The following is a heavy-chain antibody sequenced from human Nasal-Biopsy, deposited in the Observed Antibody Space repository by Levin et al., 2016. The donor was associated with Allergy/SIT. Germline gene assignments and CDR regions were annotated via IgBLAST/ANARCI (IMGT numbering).Heavy chain of an antibody. CDR3: VEIRRFLAHVHSSYLFDN. V-gene: IGHV4-31*03. J-gene: IGHJ4*02. Sequence: SETLSLTCTVYGASVTTAGSYWSWIRQYPGKGLEWMAHIHYSGAAFYNPSLQTRLTMSVDTAKNQFSLRLRSVSAADTAVYFCVEIRRFLAHVHSSYLFDNWGQGTQVTVSS. CDR2: IHYSGAA. D-gene: IGHD3-3*01. CDR1: GASVTTAGSY.